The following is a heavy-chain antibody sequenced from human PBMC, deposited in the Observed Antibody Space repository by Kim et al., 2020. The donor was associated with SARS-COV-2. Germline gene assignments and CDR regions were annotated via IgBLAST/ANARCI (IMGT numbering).Heavy chain of an antibody. CDR1: ENPNNMYD. Sequence: ASVKVSCKASENPNNMYDITWVRQAPGQGLEWLGWISXYAGATLYAQGLQGRISRTAETSTNTAYVELRSLTADXTAVYYCATXYFKRPTGAWGQGTLVTVSS. J-gene: IGHJ5*02. D-gene: IGHD7-27*01. CDR2: ISXYAGAT. V-gene: IGHV1-18*01. CDR3: ATXYFKRPTGA.